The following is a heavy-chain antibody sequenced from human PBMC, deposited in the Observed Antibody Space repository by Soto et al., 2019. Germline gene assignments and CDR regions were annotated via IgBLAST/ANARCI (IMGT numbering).Heavy chain of an antibody. V-gene: IGHV4-34*01. Sequence: QVKLQQWGAGLLKPSETLSLTCAVYGGSFSGYYWSWIRQPPGKGLEWIGEINHSGSTNYNPSLKSRVTISVDTSKNQFSLKLSSVTAADTAVYYCARLYPPLRGSSWLDYWGQGTLVTVSS. D-gene: IGHD6-13*01. CDR1: GGSFSGYY. CDR3: ARLYPPLRGSSWLDY. CDR2: INHSGST. J-gene: IGHJ4*02.